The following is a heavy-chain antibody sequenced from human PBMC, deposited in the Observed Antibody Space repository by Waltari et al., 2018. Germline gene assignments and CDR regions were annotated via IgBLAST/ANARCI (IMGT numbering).Heavy chain of an antibody. CDR1: GYTFTTYG. CDR3: ARITPNNLLWFGKLSYFDY. D-gene: IGHD3-10*01. Sequence: QVQLVQSGGEVKKPGASVRVSCQASGYTFTTYGISWVRQAPGQGLEWMGWNNTHNGNTNKGQKFQGGVTMTTDASTRTAYMELRSLRSDDTAVYYCARITPNNLLWFGKLSYFDYWGQGTLVTVSS. V-gene: IGHV1-18*01. J-gene: IGHJ4*02. CDR2: NNTHNGNT.